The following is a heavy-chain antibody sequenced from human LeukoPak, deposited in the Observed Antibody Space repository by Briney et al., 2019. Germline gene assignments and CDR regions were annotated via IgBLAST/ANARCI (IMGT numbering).Heavy chain of an antibody. CDR3: ARDWLAAAGIRGYGMDV. J-gene: IGHJ6*02. Sequence: GGSLRLSCAASGFTFSSYGMNWVRQAPGKGLEWVSSITSSSSYIYSADSVKGRFTISRDNAKNSLYLQMNSLRADDTAVYYCARDWLAAAGIRGYGMDVWGQGTTVTVSS. CDR1: GFTFSSYG. D-gene: IGHD6-13*01. V-gene: IGHV3-21*01. CDR2: ITSSSSYI.